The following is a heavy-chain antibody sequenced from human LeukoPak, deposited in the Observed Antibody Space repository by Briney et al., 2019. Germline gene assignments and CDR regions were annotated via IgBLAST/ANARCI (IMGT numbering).Heavy chain of an antibody. CDR2: IKQDGSEK. D-gene: IGHD3-22*01. J-gene: IGHJ4*02. V-gene: IGHV3-7*01. CDR3: ARVVVITGGFDY. CDR1: GFTFSSYW. Sequence: PGGSLRLSCAASGFTFSSYWISWVRQAPGKGLEWVANIKQDGSEKYYVDSVKGRFTISRDNAKNSLYLQMNSLRAEDTAVNYCARVVVITGGFDYWGQGTLVTVSS.